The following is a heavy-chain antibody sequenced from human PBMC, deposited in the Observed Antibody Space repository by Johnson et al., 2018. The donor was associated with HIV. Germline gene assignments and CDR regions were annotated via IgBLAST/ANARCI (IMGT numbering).Heavy chain of an antibody. CDR2: ISGSGDST. J-gene: IGHJ3*02. V-gene: IGHV3-23*01. Sequence: EVQVLESGGGLVQPGGSLRLSCAASGFSFSSYAMNWVRQAPGKGLEWVSAISGSGDSTYYADSVKGRFTISRDNSKNTLYLQMNSLRAEDTAVYYCARSRSFFTTVVKFLIYALDIWGQGTMVTVSS. CDR3: ARSRSFFTTVVKFLIYALDI. D-gene: IGHD2-2*01. CDR1: GFSFSSYA.